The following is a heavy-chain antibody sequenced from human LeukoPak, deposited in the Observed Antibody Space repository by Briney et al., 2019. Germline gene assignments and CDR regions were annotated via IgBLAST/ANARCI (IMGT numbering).Heavy chain of an antibody. Sequence: PSETLSLTCTVPGVSISSHYWSWIRQPPGKGLEWIGYIDYSGSTNYKPSLKSRLTISLDTSKNQFSLRLSSVTAADTAVYFCARDISDYYDVTGPLDLWGQGALVTVSS. V-gene: IGHV4-59*11. CDR2: IDYSGST. J-gene: IGHJ5*02. D-gene: IGHD3-22*01. CDR1: GVSISSHY. CDR3: ARDISDYYDVTGPLDL.